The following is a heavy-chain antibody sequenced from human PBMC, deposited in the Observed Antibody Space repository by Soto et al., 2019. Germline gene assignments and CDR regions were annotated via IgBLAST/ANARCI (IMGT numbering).Heavy chain of an antibody. V-gene: IGHV4-59*01. D-gene: IGHD6-19*01. CDR1: GGSINSYY. CDR3: ARTYSSGPNWFDP. Sequence: SETLSLTCTVSGGSINSYYWTWIRQPPGKGLEWIGYISYSGSTNYSPSLRRRVTISVDTSKNQFSLKLSSVTAADTAIYFCARTYSSGPNWFDPWGQGTLVT. CDR2: ISYSGST. J-gene: IGHJ5*02.